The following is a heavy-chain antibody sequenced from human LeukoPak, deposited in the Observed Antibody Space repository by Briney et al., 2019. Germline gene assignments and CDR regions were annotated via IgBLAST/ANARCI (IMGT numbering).Heavy chain of an antibody. CDR2: ISSSSSTI. V-gene: IGHV3-48*01. CDR3: AGSGYYFGYYYYYMDV. J-gene: IGHJ6*03. CDR1: GFTFSGYE. Sequence: PGGSLRLSCAASGFTFSGYEMNWVRQAPGKGLEWVSYISSSSSTIYYADSVKGRFTISRDNAKNSLYLQMNSLRAEDTAVYYCAGSGYYFGYYYYYMDVWGKGTTVTVSS. D-gene: IGHD3-3*01.